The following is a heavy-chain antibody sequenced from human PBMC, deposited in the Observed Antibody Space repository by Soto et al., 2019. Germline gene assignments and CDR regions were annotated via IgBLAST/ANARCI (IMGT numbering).Heavy chain of an antibody. CDR1: GFTFSSYA. Sequence: GGSLRLSCAASGFTFSSYAMSWVRQAPGKGLEWVSAISGSGGSTYYADSVKGRFTISRDNSKNTLYLQMNSLRAEDTAVYYCAKDEYSGSYSYYYYYMDVWGKGTTVTVSS. V-gene: IGHV3-23*01. CDR3: AKDEYSGSYSYYYYYMDV. J-gene: IGHJ6*03. D-gene: IGHD1-26*01. CDR2: ISGSGGST.